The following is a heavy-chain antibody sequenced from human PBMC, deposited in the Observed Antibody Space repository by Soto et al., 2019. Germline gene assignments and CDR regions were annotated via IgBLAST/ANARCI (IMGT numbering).Heavy chain of an antibody. CDR1: GFTFSSYS. J-gene: IGHJ3*02. V-gene: IGHV3-48*02. D-gene: IGHD3-22*01. CDR3: AGDYYDSSGYYRYNAFDI. Sequence: GGSLRLSCAASGFTFSSYSVNWVRQAPGKGLEWVSYISSSSSTIYYADSVKGRFTISRDNAKNSLYLQMNSLRDEDTAVYYCAGDYYDSSGYYRYNAFDIWGQGTMVTVSS. CDR2: ISSSSSTI.